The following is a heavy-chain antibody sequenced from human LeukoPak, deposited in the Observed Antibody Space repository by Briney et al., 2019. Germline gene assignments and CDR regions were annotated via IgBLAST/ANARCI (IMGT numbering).Heavy chain of an antibody. V-gene: IGHV3-9*01. CDR1: GFTFDDYA. CDR3: AKAGPIAVAGYDY. J-gene: IGHJ4*02. D-gene: IGHD6-19*01. Sequence: GGSLRLSCAASGFTFDDYAMHWVRQAPGKGLEWVSGISWNSGSIGYADSVKGRFTISRDNAKSSLYLQMNSLRAEDTALYYCAKAGPIAVAGYDYWGQGTLVTVSS. CDR2: ISWNSGSI.